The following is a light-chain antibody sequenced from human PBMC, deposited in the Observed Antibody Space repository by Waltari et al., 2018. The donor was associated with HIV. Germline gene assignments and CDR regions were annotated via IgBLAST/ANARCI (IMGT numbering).Light chain of an antibody. V-gene: IGLV1-47*01. Sequence: SVLTQPPSASGTPGQGVTISCPGSTSNIGSQDVFCYQHLPGAAPKLLNHRNNQRPAGVPDRFSGSTSGTSASLAISGLRSEDEADYYCVAWDDSLRGVVFGGGTKVAAL. CDR2: RNN. CDR3: VAWDDSLRGVV. CDR1: TSNIGSQD. J-gene: IGLJ2*01.